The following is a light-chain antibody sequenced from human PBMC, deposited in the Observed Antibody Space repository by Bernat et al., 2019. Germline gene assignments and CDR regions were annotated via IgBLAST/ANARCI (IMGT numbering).Light chain of an antibody. J-gene: IGLJ1*01. V-gene: IGLV2-14*03. CDR1: SSDVGAYNY. CDR2: DVS. Sequence: QSALTQPASVSGSPGQSITISGTGTSSDVGAYNYVSWYQQHPGKAPKLMIYDVSDRPSGVSNRFSGSKSGNTASLTISGLQAEDEAYYYCSSYTSTSTPYVFGTGTKVTVL. CDR3: SSYTSTSTPYV.